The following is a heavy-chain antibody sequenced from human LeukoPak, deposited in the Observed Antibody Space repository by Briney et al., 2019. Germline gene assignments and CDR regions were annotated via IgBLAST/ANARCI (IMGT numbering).Heavy chain of an antibody. CDR3: ARNGYYDSSGYLQHDAFDI. CDR1: GGSFSSYA. Sequence: ASVKVSCKASGGSFSSYAISWVRQAPGQGLEWMGRIIPILGVANYAQKFQGRVTITADKSTSTAYMELSSLRSEDTAVYYCARNGYYDSSGYLQHDAFDIWGQGTMVTVPS. CDR2: IIPILGVA. D-gene: IGHD3-22*01. V-gene: IGHV1-69*04. J-gene: IGHJ3*02.